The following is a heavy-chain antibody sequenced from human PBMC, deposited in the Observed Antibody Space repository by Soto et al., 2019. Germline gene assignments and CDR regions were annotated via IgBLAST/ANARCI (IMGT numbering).Heavy chain of an antibody. CDR1: GFTFSSYG. CDR2: ISYDGSNK. J-gene: IGHJ6*04. Sequence: GGSLRLSCAASGFTFSSYGMHWVRQAPGKGLEWVAVISYDGSNKYYADSVKGRFTISRDNSKNTLYLQMNSLRAEDTAVYYCAKDSGHDYGDSYYYYYGMDVWGKGTTVTVSS. V-gene: IGHV3-30*18. CDR3: AKDSGHDYGDSYYYYYGMDV. D-gene: IGHD4-17*01.